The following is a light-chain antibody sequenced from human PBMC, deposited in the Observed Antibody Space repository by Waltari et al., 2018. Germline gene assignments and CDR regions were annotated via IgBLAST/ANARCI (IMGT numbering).Light chain of an antibody. V-gene: IGLV2-11*02. CDR2: DVD. Sequence: QSALTQPRSVSGSPGQSVTLSCTGTSSDIGGYKYVSWYQQPPGKAPKLVISDVDKRPSGVPDRFSGSKAGNTASLTISGLQTDDEADYYCCSYAGRYTSVFGGGTRVTVL. J-gene: IGLJ2*01. CDR1: SSDIGGYKY. CDR3: CSYAGRYTSV.